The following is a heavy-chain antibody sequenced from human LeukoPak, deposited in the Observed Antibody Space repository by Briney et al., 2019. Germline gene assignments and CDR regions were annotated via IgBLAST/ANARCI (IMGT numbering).Heavy chain of an antibody. CDR1: GFTVSSNY. V-gene: IGHV3-53*01. J-gene: IGHJ6*02. CDR3: ARVKGWAYCGGDCYSEEDYYYGMDV. CDR2: IYSGGST. D-gene: IGHD2-21*02. Sequence: SGGSLRLSCAASGFTVSSNYMSWVRQAPGKGLEWVSVIYSGGSTYYADSVKGRFTISRDNSKNTRYLQMNSLRAEDTAVYYCARVKGWAYCGGDCYSEEDYYYGMDVWGQGTTVTVS.